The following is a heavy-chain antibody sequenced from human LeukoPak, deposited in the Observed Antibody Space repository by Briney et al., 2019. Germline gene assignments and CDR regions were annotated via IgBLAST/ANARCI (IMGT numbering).Heavy chain of an antibody. Sequence: GGSLRLSCAASGFTVSSNYMSWVRQAPGKGLEWVSVIYSGGSTYYADSVKGRFTISRDNSKNTLYLQMNSLRAEDTAVYYCARDGSKYGSSSENWGQGTLVTVSS. CDR3: ARDGSKYGSSSEN. CDR2: IYSGGST. V-gene: IGHV3-53*01. CDR1: GFTVSSNY. J-gene: IGHJ4*02. D-gene: IGHD2-2*01.